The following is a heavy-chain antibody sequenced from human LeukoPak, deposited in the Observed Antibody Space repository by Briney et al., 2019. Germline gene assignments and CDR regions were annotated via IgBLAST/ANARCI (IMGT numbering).Heavy chain of an antibody. J-gene: IGHJ3*02. CDR2: ISSSSNYI. CDR1: GFTFRTYN. CDR3: ARGPNGRTFDI. V-gene: IGHV3-21*01. D-gene: IGHD4-17*01. Sequence: KPGGSLRLSCAASGFTFRTYNMNWVRQAPGKGLEWVSFISSSSNYIYYGDSVKGRFTISRENAKASLYLQMNSLTAEDTAVYYCARGPNGRTFDIWGQGTMVTVSS.